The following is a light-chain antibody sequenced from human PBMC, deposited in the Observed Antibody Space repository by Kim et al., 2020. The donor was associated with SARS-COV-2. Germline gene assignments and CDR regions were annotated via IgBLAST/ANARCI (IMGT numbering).Light chain of an antibody. CDR3: QQAYTTPYT. V-gene: IGKV1-39*01. Sequence: SASVGDRVTFACRASQNIKNYLNWYQQKPGKAPKALIFLASNLESGVPSRFSGSGSGTDFTLTISNLQPEDFATYYCQQAYTTPYTFGQGTKLEI. CDR2: LAS. CDR1: QNIKNY. J-gene: IGKJ2*01.